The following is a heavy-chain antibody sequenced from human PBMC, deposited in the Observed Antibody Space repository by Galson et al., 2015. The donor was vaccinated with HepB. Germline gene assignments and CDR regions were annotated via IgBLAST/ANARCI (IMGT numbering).Heavy chain of an antibody. CDR3: AQDLTYYYGSGSYFVGMDV. J-gene: IGHJ6*02. D-gene: IGHD3-10*01. CDR2: ISWNSDFT. V-gene: IGHV3-9*01. Sequence: SLRLSCAASGFTFEDYALHGVRQVPGKGLECVSGISWNSDFTGYADSVRGRFTISRDNARYSLYLQMNSLRTEDTALYYCAQDLTYYYGSGSYFVGMDVWGQGTTVTVSS. CDR1: GFTFEDYA.